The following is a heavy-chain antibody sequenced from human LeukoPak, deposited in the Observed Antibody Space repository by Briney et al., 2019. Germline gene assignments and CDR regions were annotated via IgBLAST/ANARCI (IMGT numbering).Heavy chain of an antibody. D-gene: IGHD3-10*01. V-gene: IGHV4-61*01. J-gene: IGHJ5*02. CDR3: ARDGRGWFDP. Sequence: PSETRSLTCTVSGGSVSSGSYYWSWIRQPPGKGLEWIGYIYYSGSTNYNPSLKSRVTISVDTSKNQFSLKLSSVTAADTAVYYCARDGRGWFDPWGQGTLVTVSS. CDR2: IYYSGST. CDR1: GGSVSSGSYY.